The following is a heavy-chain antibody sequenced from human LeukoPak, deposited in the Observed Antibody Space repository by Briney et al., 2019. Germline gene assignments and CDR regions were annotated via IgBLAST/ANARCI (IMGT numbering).Heavy chain of an antibody. D-gene: IGHD5-12*01. Sequence: PSETLSLTCTVSGGSISSSSYYWGWIRQPPGKGLEWIGSIYYSGSTYYNPSLKSRVTISVDTSKNQFSLKLSSVTAADTAVYYCARVNADTVATSDVFYFDYWGQGTLVTVSS. CDR2: IYYSGST. V-gene: IGHV4-39*01. J-gene: IGHJ4*02. CDR3: ARVNADTVATSDVFYFDY. CDR1: GGSISSSSYY.